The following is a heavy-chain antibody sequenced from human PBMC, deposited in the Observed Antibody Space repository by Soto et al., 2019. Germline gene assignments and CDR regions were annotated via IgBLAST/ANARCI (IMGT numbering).Heavy chain of an antibody. CDR2: ILYTGST. Sequence: QLQLQESGPGLVKPSETLSLTCTVSGGSISINNYYWGWIRQPPGKGLEWIGNILYTGSTSYNPSLSSRVTMSVDTSKRQFSLTLTSVTAADTAIYYCARLPRYDFWTWGQGTLVTVSS. V-gene: IGHV4-39*01. CDR1: GGSISINNYY. J-gene: IGHJ1*01. CDR3: ARLPRYDFWT. D-gene: IGHD3-3*01.